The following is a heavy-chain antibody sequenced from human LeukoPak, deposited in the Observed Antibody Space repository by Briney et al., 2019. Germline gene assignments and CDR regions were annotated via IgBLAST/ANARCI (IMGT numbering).Heavy chain of an antibody. J-gene: IGHJ4*02. CDR1: GGSVSSSSYY. V-gene: IGHV4-39*07. D-gene: IGHD5-12*01. CDR2: INHSGST. CDR3: ARGRPYGGYIY. Sequence: SETLSLTCTVSGGSVSSSSYYWGWIRQPPGKGLEWIGEINHSGSTNYNPSLKSRVTISVDTSKNQFSLKLSSVTAADTAVYYCARGRPYGGYIYWGQGTLVTVSS.